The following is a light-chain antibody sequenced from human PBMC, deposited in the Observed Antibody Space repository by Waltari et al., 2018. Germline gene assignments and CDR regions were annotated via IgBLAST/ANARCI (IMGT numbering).Light chain of an antibody. Sequence: DIVMTQSPLSLPVTPAEPASISCRSSPSLLHSNGYNYLDWYLQKPGQSPQILIYLGSNRASGVPDRFFGSGSGTDFTLHISRVEAEDAGVYYCMEALQSVTFGQGTRLEIK. J-gene: IGKJ5*01. CDR3: MEALQSVT. CDR2: LGS. CDR1: PSLLHSNGYNY. V-gene: IGKV2-28*01.